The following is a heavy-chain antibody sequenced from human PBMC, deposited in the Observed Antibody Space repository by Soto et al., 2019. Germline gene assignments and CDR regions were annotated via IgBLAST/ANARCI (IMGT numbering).Heavy chain of an antibody. V-gene: IGHV3-21*01. CDR2: ISSSSSYI. Sequence: EVQLVESGGGLVKPGGSLRLSCAASGFTFSSYSMNWVRQAPGKGLEWVSSISSSSSYIYYADSVKGRFTISRDNAKNSLYLQMNSLRAEDTAVYYCASLYSNGWYGDYYYGMDVWGQGTTVTVSS. CDR3: ASLYSNGWYGDYYYGMDV. J-gene: IGHJ6*02. D-gene: IGHD6-19*01. CDR1: GFTFSSYS.